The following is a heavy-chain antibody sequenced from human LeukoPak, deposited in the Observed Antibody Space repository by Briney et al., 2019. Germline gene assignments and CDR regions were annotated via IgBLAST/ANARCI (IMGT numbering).Heavy chain of an antibody. CDR3: ARGFVLGAAKNYFDY. CDR1: GFTFTNYA. D-gene: IGHD2-21*02. Sequence: GSSLRLSFAASGFTFTNYALHWVRQAPGKGLEWVAVISYDGTNRYYADSVKGRFTISRDNSKNTLSLQMNSLRAEDTALYYCARGFVLGAAKNYFDYWGQGGLVTVSS. J-gene: IGHJ4*02. CDR2: ISYDGTNR. V-gene: IGHV3-30-3*01.